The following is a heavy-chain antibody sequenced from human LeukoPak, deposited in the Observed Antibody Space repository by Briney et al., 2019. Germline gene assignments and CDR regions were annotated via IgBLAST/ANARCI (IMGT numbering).Heavy chain of an antibody. D-gene: IGHD6-19*01. V-gene: IGHV3-74*01. CDR3: ASAVADTRNAFDI. CDR1: GFTFSSYW. J-gene: IGHJ3*02. CDR2: ISGDGSNT. Sequence: PGGSLRLSCAASGFTFSSYWIHWVRQPHGKGLVWVSRISGDGSNTNYADSVEGRFTISRDNAKNTLYLQMDSLRAEDTAVYYCASAVADTRNAFDIWGRGTTVTVSS.